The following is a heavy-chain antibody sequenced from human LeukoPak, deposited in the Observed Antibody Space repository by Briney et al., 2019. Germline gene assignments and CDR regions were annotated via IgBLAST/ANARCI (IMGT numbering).Heavy chain of an antibody. CDR1: GFTFSSYW. CDR3: ARDNRGLFDY. D-gene: IGHD2/OR15-2a*01. CDR2: MKHDGSEK. Sequence: GGSLRLPCAASGFTFSSYWMAWVRQAPGKGLEWVANMKHDGSEKYYADSVKGRFTISRDNAKNSLYLQMNSLRAEDTALYYCARDNRGLFDYWGQGTLVPVSS. J-gene: IGHJ4*02. V-gene: IGHV3-7*03.